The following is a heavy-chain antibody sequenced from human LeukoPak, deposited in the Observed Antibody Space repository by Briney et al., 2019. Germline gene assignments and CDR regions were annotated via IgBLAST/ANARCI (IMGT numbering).Heavy chain of an antibody. Sequence: SETLSLTCIVSGGSISSYYWGWVRQPPGKGLEWIGSIYYSGTTYHNPSLKSRVTISVDTSKNQFSLNLSSVTAADTAVYYCARHFSGSGSYYFYFDYWGQGTLVTVSS. V-gene: IGHV4-39*01. J-gene: IGHJ4*02. CDR3: ARHFSGSGSYYFYFDY. D-gene: IGHD3-10*01. CDR2: IYYSGTT. CDR1: GGSISSYY.